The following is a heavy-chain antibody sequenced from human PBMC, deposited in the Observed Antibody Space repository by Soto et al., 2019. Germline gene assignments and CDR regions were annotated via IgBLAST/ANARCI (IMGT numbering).Heavy chain of an antibody. CDR1: GYTLTSYG. CDR2: ISAYNGNT. V-gene: IGHV1-18*01. J-gene: IGHJ4*02. D-gene: IGHD6-19*01. Sequence: ASVKVSCKASGYTLTSYGISWVRQAPGQGLEWMGWISAYNGNTNYAQKLQGRVTMTTDTSTSTAYMELRSLRSDNTAVYYCTRVDSSGWYPDDYGGQGTLVTVP. CDR3: TRVDSSGWYPDDY.